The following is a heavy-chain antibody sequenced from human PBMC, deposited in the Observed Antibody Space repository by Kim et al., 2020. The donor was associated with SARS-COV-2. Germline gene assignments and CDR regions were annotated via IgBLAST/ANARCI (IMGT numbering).Heavy chain of an antibody. D-gene: IGHD3-3*01. V-gene: IGHV4-31*03. J-gene: IGHJ4*02. CDR2: IYYSGST. CDR3: ARAPRITIFGVVSGFDY. Sequence: SETLSLTCTVSGGSISSGGYYWSWIRQHPGQGLDWIGYIYYSGSTYYNPSLKSRVTISVDTSKNQFSLKLSSVTAADTAVYYFARAPRITIFGVVSGFDYWGQGTLVTVSS. CDR1: GGSISSGGYY.